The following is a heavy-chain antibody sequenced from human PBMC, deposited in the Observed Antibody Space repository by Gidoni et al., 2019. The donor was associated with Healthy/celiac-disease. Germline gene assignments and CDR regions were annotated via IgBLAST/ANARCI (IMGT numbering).Heavy chain of an antibody. Sequence: QVQLVQSGAEVKKPGASVKVSCKASGYTFTSYALHWVRQAPGQRLEWMGWINAGNGNTKYSQKFQGRVTITRDTSASTAYMELSSLRSEDTAVYYCARDRMIRTMVRGVAPFDYWGQGTLVTVSS. CDR3: ARDRMIRTMVRGVAPFDY. J-gene: IGHJ4*02. CDR1: GYTFTSYA. D-gene: IGHD3-10*01. V-gene: IGHV1-3*01. CDR2: INAGNGNT.